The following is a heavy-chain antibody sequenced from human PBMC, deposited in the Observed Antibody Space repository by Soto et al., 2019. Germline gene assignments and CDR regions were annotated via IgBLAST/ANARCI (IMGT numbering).Heavy chain of an antibody. CDR1: GFTFSSYG. V-gene: IGHV3-30*18. J-gene: IGHJ6*02. CDR3: AKDQLSSSGSKYGMDV. CDR2: ISYDGSNK. D-gene: IGHD6-6*01. Sequence: AGGSLRLSCAASGFTFSSYGMHWVRQAPGKGLEWVAVISYDGSNKYYADSVKGRFTISRDNSKNTLYLQMNSLRAEDTAVYYCAKDQLSSSGSKYGMDVWGQGTTVTVSS.